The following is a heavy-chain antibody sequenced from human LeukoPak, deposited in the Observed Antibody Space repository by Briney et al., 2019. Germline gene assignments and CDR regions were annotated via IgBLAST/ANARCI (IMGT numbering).Heavy chain of an antibody. V-gene: IGHV3-21*01. J-gene: IGHJ4*02. Sequence: GGSLRLSCAASGFTFSSYSMNWFRQAPGKGLEWVSSISSSSSYIYYADSVKGRFTISRDNAKNSLYLQMNSLRAEDTAVYYCARDLAGDYGDYWGQGTLVTVSS. CDR2: ISSSSSYI. CDR1: GFTFSSYS. CDR3: ARDLAGDYGDY. D-gene: IGHD4-17*01.